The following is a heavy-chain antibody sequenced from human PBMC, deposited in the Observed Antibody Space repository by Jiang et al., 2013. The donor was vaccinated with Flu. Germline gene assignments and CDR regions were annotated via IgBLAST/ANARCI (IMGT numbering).Heavy chain of an antibody. V-gene: IGHV5-10-1*01. Sequence: FQGHVTISVDKSITTAYLQWSSLRASDTAMYYCAKHRHAYAFDYWGQGTLVTVSS. D-gene: IGHD4-17*01. J-gene: IGHJ4*02. CDR3: AKHRHAYAFDY.